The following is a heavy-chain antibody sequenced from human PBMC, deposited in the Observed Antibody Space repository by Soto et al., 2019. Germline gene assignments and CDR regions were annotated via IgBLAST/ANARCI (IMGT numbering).Heavy chain of an antibody. CDR2: ISSSTSHT. CDR1: GFTFSDYY. J-gene: IGHJ4*02. V-gene: IGHV3-11*05. CDR3: ARGRGAAADYFDF. D-gene: IGHD6-13*01. Sequence: GGSLRLSCAVSGFTFSDYYMTWIRQAPGKGLEWVSYISSSTSHTNYADSVKGRFTISRDNAKNSLFLQMNSLRAEYTAVYYCARGRGAAADYFDFWGQGTLVTVSS.